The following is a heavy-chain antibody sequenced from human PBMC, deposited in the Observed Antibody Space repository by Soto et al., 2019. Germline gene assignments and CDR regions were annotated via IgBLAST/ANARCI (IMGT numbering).Heavy chain of an antibody. CDR2: IIPIFGTA. Sequence: SVKVSCKASGGTFSSYAISWVRQAPGQGLEWMGGIIPIFGTANYAQKFQGRVTITADESTSTAYMELSSLRSEDTAVYYCARGAVIAAAGTGDYWGQGTLVTVSS. V-gene: IGHV1-69*13. CDR1: GGTFSSYA. D-gene: IGHD6-13*01. J-gene: IGHJ4*02. CDR3: ARGAVIAAAGTGDY.